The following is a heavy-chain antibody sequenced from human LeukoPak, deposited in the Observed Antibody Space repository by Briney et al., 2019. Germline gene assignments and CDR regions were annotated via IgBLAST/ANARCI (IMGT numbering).Heavy chain of an antibody. CDR2: IYYSGST. J-gene: IGHJ4*02. Sequence: SETLSLTCTVSGGSISSGSYYWSWIRQPAGKGLEWIGYIYYSGSTNYNPSLKSRVTISVDTSKNQFSLKLSSVTAADTAVYYCAREDGLGVDYWGQGTLVTVSS. V-gene: IGHV4-61*10. CDR1: GGSISSGSYY. CDR3: AREDGLGVDY.